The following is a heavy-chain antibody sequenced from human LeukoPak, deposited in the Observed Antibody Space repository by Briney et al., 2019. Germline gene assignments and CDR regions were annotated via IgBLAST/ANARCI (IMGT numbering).Heavy chain of an antibody. CDR2: IYSSGTT. CDR3: ARDTAKTYSSSSDWFDP. V-gene: IGHV4-4*09. J-gene: IGHJ5*02. CDR1: GGSISSSY. Sequence: SETLSLTCTVSGGSISSSYWSWIRQPPGKGLEWIGYIYSSGTTNYNPSLKSRVTISVDTSKNQFSLNLDSVTAADTAVYYCARDTAKTYSSSSDWFDPWGQGTLVTVSS. D-gene: IGHD6-6*01.